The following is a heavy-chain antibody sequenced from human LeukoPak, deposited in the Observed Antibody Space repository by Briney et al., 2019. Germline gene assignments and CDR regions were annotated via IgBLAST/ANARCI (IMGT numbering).Heavy chain of an antibody. CDR1: GFTLSSYW. CDR3: ASWAGTATGFSGPFDY. Sequence: GGSLRLSCTASGFTLSSYWMHWVRQAPGKGLVWVSRINSDGSSTSYADSVKGRFTISRDNAKNSLYLQMNSLIAEDTAVYYCASWAGTATGFSGPFDYWGQGTLVTVSS. J-gene: IGHJ4*02. V-gene: IGHV3-74*01. CDR2: INSDGSST. D-gene: IGHD6-13*01.